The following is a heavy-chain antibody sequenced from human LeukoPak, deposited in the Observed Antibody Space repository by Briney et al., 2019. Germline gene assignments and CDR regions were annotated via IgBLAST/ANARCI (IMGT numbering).Heavy chain of an antibody. CDR2: IYHSGST. Sequence: PSETLSLTCTVSGYSISSGYYWGWIRQPPGKGLEWIGSIYHSGSTYYNPSLKSRVTISVDTSKNQFSLKLSSVTAADTAVYYCARGELLVTDYWGQGTLVIVSS. CDR3: ARGELLVTDY. V-gene: IGHV4-38-2*02. J-gene: IGHJ4*02. CDR1: GYSISSGYY. D-gene: IGHD1-26*01.